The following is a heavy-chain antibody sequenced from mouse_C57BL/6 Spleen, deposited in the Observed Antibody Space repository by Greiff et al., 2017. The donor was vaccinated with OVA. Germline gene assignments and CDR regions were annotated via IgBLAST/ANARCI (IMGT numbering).Heavy chain of an antibody. Sequence: EVMLVESGGGLVKPGGSLKLSCAASGFTFSSYAMSWVRQTPEKRLEWVATISDGGSYTYYPDNVKGRFTISRDNAKNNLYLQMSHLKSEDTAMYFCAGYYGSSGYCDYWGQGTTLTVSS. J-gene: IGHJ2*01. D-gene: IGHD1-1*01. CDR2: ISDGGSYT. CDR1: GFTFSSYA. CDR3: AGYYGSSGYCDY. V-gene: IGHV5-4*03.